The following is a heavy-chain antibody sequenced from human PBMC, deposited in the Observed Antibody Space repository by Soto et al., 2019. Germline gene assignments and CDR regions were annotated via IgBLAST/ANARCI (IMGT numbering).Heavy chain of an antibody. J-gene: IGHJ6*04. CDR3: ARMRQLVRISYHYYYGMDV. V-gene: IGHV1-18*04. CDR1: GYTFTAYD. CDR2: ISSKKGNT. D-gene: IGHD6-6*01. Sequence: ASVKVSCKASGYTFTAYDINWVRQAPGQGLEWMGSISSKKGNTNYAQNFQGRVTVTTDTSTTTAYMELRSLRSDDTAVYYCARMRQLVRISYHYYYGMDVWCEGTTVSVYS.